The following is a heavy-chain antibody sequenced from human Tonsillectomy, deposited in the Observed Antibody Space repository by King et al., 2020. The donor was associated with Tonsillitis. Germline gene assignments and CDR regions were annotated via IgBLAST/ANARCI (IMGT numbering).Heavy chain of an antibody. D-gene: IGHD2-21*01. V-gene: IGHV3-23*04. Sequence: VQLVDSGGCLVQPGGSLRLSCAASGFTFSSSAMSWVRQAPGKGLEWVSVISGSGGSTYYADSVKGRFTISRDNSKNTLYLQMNSLRAEDTAVYYCATYSGGYYSDYWGQGTLVTVSS. CDR1: GFTFSSSA. CDR2: ISGSGGST. CDR3: ATYSGGYYSDY. J-gene: IGHJ4*02.